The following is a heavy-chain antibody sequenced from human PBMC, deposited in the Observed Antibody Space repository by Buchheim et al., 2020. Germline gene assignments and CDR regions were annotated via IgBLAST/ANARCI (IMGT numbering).Heavy chain of an antibody. D-gene: IGHD3-3*01. J-gene: IGHJ6*02. V-gene: IGHV3-66*01. CDR2: IYSGGST. CDR3: ASRNYDFWTYYYYGMDV. Sequence: EVQLVESGGGLVQPGGSLRLSCAASGFTVSSNYMSWVRQAPGKGLEWVSVIYSGGSTYYADSVKGRFTISRDNSKNTLYLQMNSRGAEDTAVYYCASRNYDFWTYYYYGMDVWGQGTT. CDR1: GFTVSSNY.